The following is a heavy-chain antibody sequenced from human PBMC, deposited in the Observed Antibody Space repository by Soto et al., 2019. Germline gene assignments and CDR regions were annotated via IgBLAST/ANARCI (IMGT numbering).Heavy chain of an antibody. CDR2: ISAYNGNT. CDR3: ARGDYGDY. CDR1: GYTFTTYG. J-gene: IGHJ4*02. V-gene: IGHV1-18*01. Sequence: QVQLVQSGGEVKKPGASVKVSCKASGYTFTTYGIIWVRQAPGQGLEWIGWISAYNGNTHYAQKVQDRVTMTRDTSTSTGHMEMRSLSSVETGVYYCARGDYGDYWGQGTLVTVSS.